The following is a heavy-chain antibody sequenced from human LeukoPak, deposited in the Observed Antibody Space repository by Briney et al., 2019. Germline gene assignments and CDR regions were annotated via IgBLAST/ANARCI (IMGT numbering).Heavy chain of an antibody. CDR1: GFTFSSYE. D-gene: IGHD6-19*01. V-gene: IGHV3-48*03. J-gene: IGHJ1*01. CDR2: ISSSGSTI. CDR3: ARVAVAGIGYFQH. Sequence: GGSLRLSCAASGFTFSSYEMNWVRQAPGKGLEWVSYISSSGSTIYYADSVKGRFTISRDNAKNSLYLQMNSLRAEDTAVYYCARVAVAGIGYFQHWGQGTLVTVSS.